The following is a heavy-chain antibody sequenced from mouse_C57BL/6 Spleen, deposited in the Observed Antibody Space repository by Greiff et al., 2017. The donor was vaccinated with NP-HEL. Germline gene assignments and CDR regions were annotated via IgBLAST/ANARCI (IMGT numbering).Heavy chain of an antibody. D-gene: IGHD2-4*01. Sequence: QVQLKESGPGLVQPSQSLSITCTVSGFSLTSYGVHWVRQSPGKGLEWLGVIWSGGSTDYNAAFISRLSISKDNSKSQVFFKMNSLQADDTAIYYCARIYYDYDRDAMDYWGQGTSVTVSS. CDR2: IWSGGST. CDR3: ARIYYDYDRDAMDY. V-gene: IGHV2-2*01. J-gene: IGHJ4*01. CDR1: GFSLTSYG.